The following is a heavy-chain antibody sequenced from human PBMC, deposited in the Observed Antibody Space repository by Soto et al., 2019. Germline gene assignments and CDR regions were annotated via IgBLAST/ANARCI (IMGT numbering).Heavy chain of an antibody. CDR3: ARGGYSSSWLQDV. D-gene: IGHD6-13*01. CDR2: TYSRSKWYY. J-gene: IGHJ6*01. V-gene: IGHV6-1*01. CDR1: GDSVSSNEAT. Sequence: SHTLSITCVISGDSVSSNEATWYWFRQSPSRGLEWLGRTYSRSKWYYDYAVSVKIRITINPATSKKQFSRQLTSVTPVDTAVYYCARGGYSSSWLQDVWGQGTTVTVSS.